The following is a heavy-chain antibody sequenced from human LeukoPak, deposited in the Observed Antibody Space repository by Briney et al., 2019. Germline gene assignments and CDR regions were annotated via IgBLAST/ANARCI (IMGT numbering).Heavy chain of an antibody. V-gene: IGHV3-74*01. J-gene: IGHJ6*02. D-gene: IGHD1-1*01. CDR3: ARGTGTYGMDV. Sequence: GGSLRLSCAASGFTFSSYWMHWVRQAPGRGLVWVSRINRDGSSTSYADSVKGRFTISRDNAKNTLYLQMNSLRAEDTAVYYCARGTGTYGMDVWGQGTTVTVSS. CDR1: GFTFSSYW. CDR2: INRDGSST.